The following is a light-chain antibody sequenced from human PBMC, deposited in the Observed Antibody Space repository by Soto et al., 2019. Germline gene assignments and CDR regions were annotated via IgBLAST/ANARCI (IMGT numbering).Light chain of an antibody. J-gene: IGKJ1*01. CDR3: QQYGDSPWT. V-gene: IGKV3-20*01. CDR1: QSVRNSH. Sequence: EIVLTQSPGTLSLSPWERAPLSCRASQSVRNSHLAWYQQKPGQPPRLLISRASSRAPGIPDRFSGSGSGTGFTLSISKLEPEDSALYYCQQYGDSPWTFGLGTKVDIK. CDR2: RAS.